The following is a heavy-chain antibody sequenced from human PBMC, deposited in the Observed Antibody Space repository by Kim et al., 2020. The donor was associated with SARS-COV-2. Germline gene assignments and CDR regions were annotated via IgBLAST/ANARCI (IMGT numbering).Heavy chain of an antibody. V-gene: IGHV1-24*01. D-gene: IGHD4-17*01. Sequence: AKKFQGRVPMTEDTSTDTAYMELSSLRSEDTAVYYCATSTTVTTSGWFDPWGQGTLVTVSS. J-gene: IGHJ5*02. CDR3: ATSTTVTTSGWFDP.